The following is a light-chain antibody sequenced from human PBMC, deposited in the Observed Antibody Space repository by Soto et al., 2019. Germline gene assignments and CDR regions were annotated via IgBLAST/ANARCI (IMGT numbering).Light chain of an antibody. CDR2: DAS. CDR3: QQYNTYSRT. Sequence: DIQMTQSPSTLSASVGDRVTITCRASQSISRWLAWHQQKPGKAPKLLIHDASSLESGVPSRFSGSGSGTEFTLTISSLQPDDFATYYCQQYNTYSRTFGQGTKVDIK. CDR1: QSISRW. V-gene: IGKV1-5*01. J-gene: IGKJ1*01.